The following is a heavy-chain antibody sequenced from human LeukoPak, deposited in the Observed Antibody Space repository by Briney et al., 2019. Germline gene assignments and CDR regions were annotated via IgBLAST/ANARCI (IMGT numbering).Heavy chain of an antibody. CDR3: ARDHSSGWYSDYFDY. D-gene: IGHD6-19*01. J-gene: IGHJ4*02. Sequence: GGSLGLSCAASGFTFSSYGMHWVRQAPGKGLEWVAVIWYDGSNKYYADSVKGRFTISRDNSKNTLYLQMNSLRAEDTAVYYCARDHSSGWYSDYFDYWGQGALVTVSS. CDR2: IWYDGSNK. CDR1: GFTFSSYG. V-gene: IGHV3-33*01.